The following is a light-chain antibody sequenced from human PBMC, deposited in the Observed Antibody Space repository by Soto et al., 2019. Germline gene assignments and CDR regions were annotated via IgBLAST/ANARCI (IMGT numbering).Light chain of an antibody. J-gene: IGLJ2*01. Sequence: QSALTQPASVSGSPGQSITISCTGTSSDVGDYNYVSWYQQHPGKAPKLMIYDVRNRPSGVSNRFSGSKSGNTASLTISGLQAEDEADYYCSSYTSSSTSVAFGGGTKVTVL. CDR3: SSYTSSSTSVA. CDR2: DVR. V-gene: IGLV2-14*01. CDR1: SSDVGDYNY.